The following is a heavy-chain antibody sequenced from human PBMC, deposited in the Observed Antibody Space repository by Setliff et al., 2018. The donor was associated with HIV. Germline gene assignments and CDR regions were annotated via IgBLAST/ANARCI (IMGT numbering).Heavy chain of an antibody. CDR1: GGSFSGYY. J-gene: IGHJ3*02. V-gene: IGHV4-34*01. CDR3: ARAYNFWAHFDT. CDR2: INHSGST. Sequence: KTSETLSLTCAVYGGSFSGYYWSWIRQPPGKGLEWIGEINHSGSTNYNPSLKGRVTISSDNSKERFSLSLRSVSAADTAVYYCARAYNFWAHFDTWGPGITVTVSS. D-gene: IGHD1-1*01.